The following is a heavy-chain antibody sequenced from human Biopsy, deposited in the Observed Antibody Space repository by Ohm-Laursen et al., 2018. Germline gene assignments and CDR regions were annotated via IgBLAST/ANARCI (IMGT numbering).Heavy chain of an antibody. CDR3: ARTVDTVVVTPSDH. CDR1: GYTFPSYG. V-gene: IGHV1-18*01. D-gene: IGHD5-18*01. CDR2: ISTYNGNT. J-gene: IGHJ4*02. Sequence: ASVKVSCKASGYTFPSYGISWVRQAPGQGLEWLGWISTYNGNTNYAQKFRGRVTMTTDKPTSTAYVELRSLRSDDTAVYYCARTVDTVVVTPSDHWGQGTLVTVSS.